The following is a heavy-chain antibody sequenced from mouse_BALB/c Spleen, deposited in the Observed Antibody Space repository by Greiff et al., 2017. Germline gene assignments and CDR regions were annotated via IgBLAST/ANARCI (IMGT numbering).Heavy chain of an antibody. D-gene: IGHD2-1*01. CDR3: TRDRDGNYLAWFAY. Sequence: EVKVVESGGGLVKPGGSLKLSCAASGFTFSSYTMSWVRQTPEKRLEWVATISSGGSYTYYPDSVKGRFTISRDNAKNTLYLQMSSLKSEDTAMYYCTRDRDGNYLAWFAYWGQGTLVTVSA. V-gene: IGHV5-6-4*01. CDR2: ISSGGSYT. J-gene: IGHJ3*01. CDR1: GFTFSSYT.